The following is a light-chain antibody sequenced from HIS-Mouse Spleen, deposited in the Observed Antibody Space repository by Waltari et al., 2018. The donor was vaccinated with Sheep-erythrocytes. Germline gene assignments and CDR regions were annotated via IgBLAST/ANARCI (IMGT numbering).Light chain of an antibody. Sequence: EIVLTQSPATLSLSPGERATLSCRASQSVSSYLAWYQQKPGQAPRLLIYDASNRATGIPARFSGSGSATDFTLTISSLEPEDFAVYYCQQLTFGGGTKVEIK. CDR2: DAS. V-gene: IGKV3-11*01. CDR3: QQLT. CDR1: QSVSSY. J-gene: IGKJ4*01.